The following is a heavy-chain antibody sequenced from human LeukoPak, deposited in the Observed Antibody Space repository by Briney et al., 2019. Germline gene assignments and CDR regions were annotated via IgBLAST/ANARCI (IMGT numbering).Heavy chain of an antibody. Sequence: GGSLRLSCAASGFTFSSNGMNWVRQAPGKGLEWVSTISGSGGSTYYADSVKGRFTISRDNSKNTLYLQMNSLRAEDTAVYYCAKRQPAARPFDYWGQGTLVTVSS. V-gene: IGHV3-23*01. CDR1: GFTFSSNG. D-gene: IGHD6-6*01. J-gene: IGHJ4*02. CDR3: AKRQPAARPFDY. CDR2: ISGSGGST.